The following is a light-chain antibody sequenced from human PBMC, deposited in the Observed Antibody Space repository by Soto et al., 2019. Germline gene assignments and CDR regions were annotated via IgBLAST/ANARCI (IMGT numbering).Light chain of an antibody. CDR3: QEYKNWPS. V-gene: IGKV3-15*01. CDR2: GAS. Sequence: EIVLTQSPGTLSLSPGERATLSCRASQSVGSNLAWYQQKPGQAPRLLINGASTRATGIPARFSGSGSGTEFTLTISSLQSEDFAVYYCQEYKNWPSFGPGTKVDIK. CDR1: QSVGSN. J-gene: IGKJ3*01.